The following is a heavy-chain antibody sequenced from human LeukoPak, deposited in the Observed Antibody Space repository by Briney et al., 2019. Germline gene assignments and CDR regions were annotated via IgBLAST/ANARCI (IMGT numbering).Heavy chain of an antibody. CDR2: ISSSGSV. CDR3: AGIPLGYSGAYYFDY. V-gene: IGHV4-4*09. Sequence: PSETLSLTCTVSRGSISGSIRSYYWSWLRQPPGKGLEWIGYISSSGSVNDNPSLRSRVTISVDTSKNQFFLNLSSVSAADTAVYYCAGIPLGYSGAYYFDYWGQGTLVTVSP. D-gene: IGHD5-12*01. J-gene: IGHJ4*02. CDR1: RGSISGSIRSYY.